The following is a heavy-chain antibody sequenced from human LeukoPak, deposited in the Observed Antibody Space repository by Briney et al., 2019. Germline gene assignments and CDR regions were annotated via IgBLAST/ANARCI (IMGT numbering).Heavy chain of an antibody. Sequence: SGTLSLTCAVYGGSFSGYYWSWIRQPPGKGLEWIGEINHSGSTNYNPSLKSRVTISVDTSKNQFSLKLSSVTAADTAVYYCARHVRYSRSPWDYWGQGTLVAVSS. J-gene: IGHJ4*02. CDR1: GGSFSGYY. V-gene: IGHV4-34*01. CDR3: ARHVRYSRSPWDY. D-gene: IGHD1-26*01. CDR2: INHSGST.